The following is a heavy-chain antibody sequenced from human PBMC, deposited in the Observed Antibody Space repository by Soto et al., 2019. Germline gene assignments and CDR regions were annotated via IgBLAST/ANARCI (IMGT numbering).Heavy chain of an antibody. CDR2: INQDGSEI. CDR3: AVYGYGVSAAAY. Sequence: GGSLRLSCAGSGLTFRNDWLSWVRLAPGKGLEWVANINQDGSEIYYVDSVRGRFTISRDNVENSLYLQLNSLRPEDTAVYYCAVYGYGVSAAAYWGQGTLVTVSS. J-gene: IGHJ4*02. CDR1: GLTFRNDW. V-gene: IGHV3-7*03. D-gene: IGHD4-17*01.